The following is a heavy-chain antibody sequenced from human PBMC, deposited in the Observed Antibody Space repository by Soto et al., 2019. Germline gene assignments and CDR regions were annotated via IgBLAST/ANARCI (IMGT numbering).Heavy chain of an antibody. D-gene: IGHD3-10*01. Sequence: GGSLRLSCAASGFTVSSNYMSWVRQAPGKGLEWVSVIYSGGSTYYADSVKGRFTISRDNSKNTLYLQMNSLRAEDTAVYYCAREIWFGEFLDGPDAFDIWGQGTMVTVSS. V-gene: IGHV3-66*01. CDR2: IYSGGST. CDR3: AREIWFGEFLDGPDAFDI. CDR1: GFTVSSNY. J-gene: IGHJ3*02.